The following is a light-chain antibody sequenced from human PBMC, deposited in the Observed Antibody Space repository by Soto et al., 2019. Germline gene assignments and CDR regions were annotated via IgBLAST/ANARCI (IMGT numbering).Light chain of an antibody. J-gene: IGKJ4*01. CDR3: QHRGNWPLT. Sequence: EIVLTQSPVTLSLSPGERATLSCRASQSVSRSLAWYQQKPGQAPRLLVYDASNRATGIPDRFSGSGSGTDFTLTISSLEPEDFAVYFCQHRGNWPLTFGGGTKVEIK. CDR1: QSVSRS. CDR2: DAS. V-gene: IGKV3-11*01.